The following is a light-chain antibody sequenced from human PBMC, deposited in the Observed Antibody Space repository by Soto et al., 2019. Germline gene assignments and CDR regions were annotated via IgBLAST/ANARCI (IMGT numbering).Light chain of an antibody. CDR3: QQYGSSPVT. J-gene: IGKJ5*01. CDR2: GAS. CDR1: QSVSSSY. Sequence: DIELTQSPGTLSLSLGERATLSCRASQSVSSSYLCWYQQKPGQAPRLLIYGASSRATGVPARFSGSGSGTDFTLTISRLEPEDFAVYYCQQYGSSPVTFGQGTRLDIK. V-gene: IGKV3-20*01.